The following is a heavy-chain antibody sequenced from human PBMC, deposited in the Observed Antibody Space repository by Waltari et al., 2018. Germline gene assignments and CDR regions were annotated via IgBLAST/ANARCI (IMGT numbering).Heavy chain of an antibody. CDR2: IYSGGST. J-gene: IGHJ4*02. D-gene: IGHD3-22*01. CDR3: ARVGDSSGYYYFDY. Sequence: EVQLVESGGGLVQPGGSLRLSCAASGFTVSSNYISWVRQATGKGLEWVSVIYSGGSTYYADSVKGRFTISRDNSKNTLYLQMNSLRAEDTAVYYCARVGDSSGYYYFDYWGQGTLVTVSS. V-gene: IGHV3-66*02. CDR1: GFTVSSNY.